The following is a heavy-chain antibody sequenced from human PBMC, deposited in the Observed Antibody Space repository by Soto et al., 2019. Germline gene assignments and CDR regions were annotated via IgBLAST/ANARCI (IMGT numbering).Heavy chain of an antibody. D-gene: IGHD3-3*01. CDR2: ISGSGGST. CDR1: GFTFISYA. J-gene: IGHJ6*02. Sequence: GGSLRLSCAASGFTFISYAMSWVRQAPGKGLEWVSAISGSGGSTYYADSVKGRFTISRDNSKTTLYLQMNSLRAEDTAVYYCANFDFWSGYHRTLRDLMDAWGQGTTVTVSS. CDR3: ANFDFWSGYHRTLRDLMDA. V-gene: IGHV3-23*01.